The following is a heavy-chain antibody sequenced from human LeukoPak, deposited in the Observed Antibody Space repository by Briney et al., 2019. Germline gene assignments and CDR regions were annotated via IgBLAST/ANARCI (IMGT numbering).Heavy chain of an antibody. CDR1: GFTFSSYA. CDR3: AKGPVEAGLFDY. CDR2: ISGSGGST. J-gene: IGHJ4*02. V-gene: IGHV3-23*01. Sequence: PGGSLRLSCAASGFTFSSYAMSWVRQAPGKGLEWVSAISGSGGSTYYADSVKGRFTISRDNSKNTLYLQMSSLRAEDTAVYYCAKGPVEAGLFDYWGQGTLVTVSS. D-gene: IGHD6-19*01.